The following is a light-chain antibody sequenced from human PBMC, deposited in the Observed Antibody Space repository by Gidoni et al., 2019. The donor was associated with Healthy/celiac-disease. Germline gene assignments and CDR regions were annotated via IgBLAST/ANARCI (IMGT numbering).Light chain of an antibody. Sequence: DIVMTQSPLSLPVISGEPAAIPCRSSQSLLHSNGYIDLDWYMQKPGQCPQLLIYLGSNRASGVTDRFSGSGSGTDFTLKISRVEDGDVGVYYCKQALQTPTFGQGTKVEIK. CDR2: LGS. J-gene: IGKJ1*01. V-gene: IGKV2-28*01. CDR1: QSLLHSNGYID. CDR3: KQALQTPT.